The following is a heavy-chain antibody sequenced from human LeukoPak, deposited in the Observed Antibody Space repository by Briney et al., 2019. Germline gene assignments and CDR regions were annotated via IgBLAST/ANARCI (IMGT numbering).Heavy chain of an antibody. CDR2: INHSGST. J-gene: IGHJ3*02. Sequence: PSETLSLTCAVYGGSFSGYYWSWIRQPPGKGLEWIGEINHSGSTNYNPSLKSRVTISVDTSKNQFSLKLSSVTAADTAVYYCARGLWLAERTDAFDIWGQGTMVTVSS. V-gene: IGHV4-34*01. CDR1: GGSFSGYY. CDR3: ARGLWLAERTDAFDI. D-gene: IGHD6-19*01.